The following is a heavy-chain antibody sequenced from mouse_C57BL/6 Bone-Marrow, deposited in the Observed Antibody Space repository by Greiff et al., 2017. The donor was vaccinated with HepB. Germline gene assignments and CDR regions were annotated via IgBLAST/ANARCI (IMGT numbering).Heavy chain of an antibody. Sequence: QVQLKQPGAELVKPGASVKMSCKASGYTFTSYWITWVKQRPGQGLEWIGDIYPGSGSTNYNEKFKSKATLTVDTSSSTAYMQLSSLTSEDSAVYYCARSGRLPAWFAYWGQGTLVTVSA. D-gene: IGHD3-2*02. CDR3: ARSGRLPAWFAY. CDR2: IYPGSGST. J-gene: IGHJ3*01. CDR1: GYTFTSYW. V-gene: IGHV1-55*01.